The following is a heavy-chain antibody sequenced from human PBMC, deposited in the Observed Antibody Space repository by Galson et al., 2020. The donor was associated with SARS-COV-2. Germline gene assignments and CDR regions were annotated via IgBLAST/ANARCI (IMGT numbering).Heavy chain of an antibody. CDR2: IWFDGSNI. D-gene: IGHD2-8*01. Sequence: GGSLRLSCAASGFAFSTYNIHWVRQVPGKGLEWVAVIWFDGSNIYYGDSVKGRFTISRDNSKNTMYLQMNSLRAEDTAVYYCAREDCSNGVCFGDWGQGTLVTVSS. CDR3: AREDCSNGVCFGD. V-gene: IGHV3-33*03. J-gene: IGHJ4*02. CDR1: GFAFSTYN.